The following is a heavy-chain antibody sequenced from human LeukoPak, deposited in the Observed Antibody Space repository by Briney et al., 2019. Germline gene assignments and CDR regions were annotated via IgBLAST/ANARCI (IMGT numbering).Heavy chain of an antibody. D-gene: IGHD2-2*01. Sequence: ASVKVSCKTSGYTFTGYYMHWVRQAPGQGLEWMGWINPNSGDTNYAQKFQGRVTMTRDTSISTAYMELSRLRSDDTAVYYCARDWRYCSTTSCYAVYYFDYWGQGTLVTVSS. J-gene: IGHJ4*02. CDR1: GYTFTGYY. CDR3: ARDWRYCSTTSCYAVYYFDY. CDR2: INPNSGDT. V-gene: IGHV1-2*02.